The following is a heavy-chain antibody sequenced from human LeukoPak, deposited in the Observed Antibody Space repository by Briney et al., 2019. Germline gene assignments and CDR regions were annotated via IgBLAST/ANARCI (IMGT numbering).Heavy chain of an antibody. J-gene: IGHJ4*02. CDR2: FDPEAGET. CDR3: ARTMSRNYYDSSGYYSVGY. V-gene: IGHV1-24*01. CDR1: GYTLTELS. Sequence: ASVTVSCMVSGYTLTELSMHWVRQAPGKGLEWMGGFDPEAGETIYAQKFQGRVTMTRDTSISTAYMELSRLRSDDTAVYYCARTMSRNYYDSSGYYSVGYWGQGTLVTVSS. D-gene: IGHD3-22*01.